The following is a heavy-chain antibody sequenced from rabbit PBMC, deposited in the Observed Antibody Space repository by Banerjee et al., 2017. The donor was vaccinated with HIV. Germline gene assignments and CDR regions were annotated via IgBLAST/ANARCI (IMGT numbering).Heavy chain of an antibody. CDR3: ARTGSYVGYGYDL. D-gene: IGHD6-1*01. CDR1: GFSFSSGDY. CDR2: IYAGSSGST. Sequence: QSLEESGGDLVKPGASLTLTCTASGFSFSSGDYMCWVRQAPGKGLELIACIYAGSSGSTYYASWAKGRFTVSKTSSTTVTLQMTSLTAADTATYFCARTGSYVGYGYDLWGQGTLVTVS. J-gene: IGHJ3*01. V-gene: IGHV1S40*01.